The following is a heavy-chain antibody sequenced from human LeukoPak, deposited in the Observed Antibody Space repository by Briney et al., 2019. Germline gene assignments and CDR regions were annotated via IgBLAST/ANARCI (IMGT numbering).Heavy chain of an antibody. V-gene: IGHV4-34*01. D-gene: IGHD6-13*01. Sequence: SETLSLTCAVYGGSFSGYYWSWIRQPPGKGLEWIGEINHSGSTNYNPSLKSRVTISVDTSKDQFSLKLSSMTAADTAVYHCARPGYSRFEFAFDIWGQGTMVTVSS. J-gene: IGHJ3*02. CDR1: GGSFSGYY. CDR3: ARPGYSRFEFAFDI. CDR2: INHSGST.